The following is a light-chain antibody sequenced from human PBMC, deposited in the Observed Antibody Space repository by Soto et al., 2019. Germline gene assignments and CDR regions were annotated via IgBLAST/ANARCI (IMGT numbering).Light chain of an antibody. Sequence: ERVMTQSPATLSVSPGERATLSCRASRTVSTNLAWYQQKPGQAPRLLISTASTRATGIPARFSGSGSGTEFTLTISSLQSEDFAVYYCQQYHNWPWTFGQGTKVDIK. J-gene: IGKJ1*01. CDR1: RTVSTN. CDR2: TAS. CDR3: QQYHNWPWT. V-gene: IGKV3-15*01.